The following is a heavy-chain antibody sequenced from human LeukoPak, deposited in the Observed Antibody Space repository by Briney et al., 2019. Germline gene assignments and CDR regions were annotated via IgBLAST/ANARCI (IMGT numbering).Heavy chain of an antibody. CDR2: IYYSGST. Sequence: SETLSLTCTVSGDSISTSGYYYDWIRQPPGKGLEWIGYIYYSGSTNYDPSLKSRVTISVDTSKNQFSLKLSSVTAADTAVYYCATYGAQWLASTWGQGTLVTVSS. V-gene: IGHV4-61*05. J-gene: IGHJ4*02. D-gene: IGHD6-19*01. CDR3: ATYGAQWLAST. CDR1: GDSISTSGYY.